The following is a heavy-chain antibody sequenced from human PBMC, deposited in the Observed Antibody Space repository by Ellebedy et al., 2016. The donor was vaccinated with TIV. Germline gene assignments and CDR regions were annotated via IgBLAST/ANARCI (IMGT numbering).Heavy chain of an antibody. CDR1: GFTVSSNY. CDR2: IYSGGST. D-gene: IGHD6-19*01. Sequence: GESLKISCAASGFTVSSNYMSWVRQAPGKGLEWVAVIYSGGSTYYADSVKGRFTISRNNSKNTLYLKMNSLSAEDRAVYYCAKSTSGWWVFDYWGQGTLVTVSS. J-gene: IGHJ4*02. V-gene: IGHV3-66*01. CDR3: AKSTSGWWVFDY.